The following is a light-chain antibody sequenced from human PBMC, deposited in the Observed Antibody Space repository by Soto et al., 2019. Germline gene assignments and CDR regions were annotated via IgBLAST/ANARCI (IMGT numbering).Light chain of an antibody. J-gene: IGLJ1*01. CDR2: DVN. V-gene: IGLV2-14*01. Sequence: QSALTQPASVSGSPGQSITISCTETSSDIGGYNYVSWYQQHPGKAPKLMIYDVNNRPSGVSDRFSGSKSGNTASLTISGLQAEDEADYFCSSYTSSSTLYVFGAGTKLTVL. CDR1: SSDIGGYNY. CDR3: SSYTSSSTLYV.